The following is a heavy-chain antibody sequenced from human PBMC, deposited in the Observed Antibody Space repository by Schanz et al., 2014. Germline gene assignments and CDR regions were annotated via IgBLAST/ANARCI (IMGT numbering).Heavy chain of an antibody. D-gene: IGHD6-19*01. Sequence: QLVGSGGGLIQPGGSLRLSCAASGFTFSSYAMHWVRQAPGKGLEWVAVISYDGRNKYYAGSVKGRFSISRDYSKNTLYLQMSSLRAEDTAIYYCAKLSSSGRLAGYFDYWGQGALVTVSS. CDR3: AKLSSSGRLAGYFDY. CDR2: ISYDGRNK. CDR1: GFTFSSYA. J-gene: IGHJ4*02. V-gene: IGHV3-30-3*01.